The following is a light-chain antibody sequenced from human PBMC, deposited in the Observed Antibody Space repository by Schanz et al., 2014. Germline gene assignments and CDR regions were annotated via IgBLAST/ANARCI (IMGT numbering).Light chain of an antibody. CDR2: AAS. CDR1: QSISTL. J-gene: IGKJ1*01. CDR3: QQSYSTPRT. V-gene: IGKV1-39*01. Sequence: DIQMTQSPSTLSASVGDRVTLTCRASQSISTLLAWYQQKPGKAPKLLIYAASSLQSGVPPRFSGSGSGTDFTLTISSLQPEDFATYYCQQSYSTPRTFGQGTKVEIK.